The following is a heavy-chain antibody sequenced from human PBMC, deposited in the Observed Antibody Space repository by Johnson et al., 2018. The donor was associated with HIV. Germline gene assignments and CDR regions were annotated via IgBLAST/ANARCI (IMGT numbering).Heavy chain of an antibody. D-gene: IGHD6-13*01. CDR1: GFTVSSNY. Sequence: VQLVESGGGVVQPGRSLRLSCAASGFTVSSNYMSWVRQAPGKGLAWVSVIYSGGSTYYADSVKGRFTISRDNSKNTLYLQMGSLRAEDMAVYYCATQNYPTEGSSWVGGAFDIWGQGTMVTVSS. CDR3: ATQNYPTEGSSWVGGAFDI. V-gene: IGHV3-66*01. CDR2: IYSGGST. J-gene: IGHJ3*02.